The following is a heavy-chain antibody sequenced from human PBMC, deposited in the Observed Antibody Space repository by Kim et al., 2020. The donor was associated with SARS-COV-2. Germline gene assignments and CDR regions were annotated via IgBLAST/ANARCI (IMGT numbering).Heavy chain of an antibody. CDR3: ASSWVAAAGLGYFDY. V-gene: IGHV3-53*01. CDR2: IYSGGST. D-gene: IGHD6-13*01. Sequence: GGSLRLSCAASGFTVSSNYMSWVRQAPGKGLEWVSVIYSGGSTYYADSVKGRFTISRDNSKNTLYLQMNSLRAEDTAVYYCASSWVAAAGLGYFDYWGQGTLVTVSS. CDR1: GFTVSSNY. J-gene: IGHJ4*02.